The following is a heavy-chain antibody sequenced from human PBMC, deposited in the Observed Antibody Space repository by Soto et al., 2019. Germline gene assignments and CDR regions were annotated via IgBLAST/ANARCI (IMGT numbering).Heavy chain of an antibody. V-gene: IGHV3-7*01. CDR3: AKEGGPSGDHDF. CDR1: GFTFSNNW. J-gene: IGHJ4*02. CDR2: IKKDGSVR. D-gene: IGHD4-17*01. Sequence: EVQLVESGGGLVQPGGSLRLSCAASGFTFSNNWMSWVRQAPGKGLEWVANIKKDGSVRNYVDSVKGRFTISRDNAKNSLYLQMNSLRAEDTAVYPCAKEGGPSGDHDFWGQGTLVTVSS.